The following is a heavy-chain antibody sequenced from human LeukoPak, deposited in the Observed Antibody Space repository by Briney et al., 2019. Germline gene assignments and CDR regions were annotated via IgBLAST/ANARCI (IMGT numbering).Heavy chain of an antibody. CDR1: GFTFSSYS. Sequence: KPGGSLRLSCAASGFTFSSYSMNWVRQAPGKGLEWVSSISSSSSYIYYADSVKGRFTISRDNAKNSLYLQMNSLRAEDTAVYYCASPYGSYDAPLDVWGKGTTVTVSS. CDR3: ASPYGSYDAPLDV. D-gene: IGHD5-12*01. J-gene: IGHJ6*04. V-gene: IGHV3-21*01. CDR2: ISSSSSYI.